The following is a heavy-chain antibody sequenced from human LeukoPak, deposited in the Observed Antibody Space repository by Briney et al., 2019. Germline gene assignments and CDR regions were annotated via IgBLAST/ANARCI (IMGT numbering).Heavy chain of an antibody. J-gene: IGHJ4*02. CDR1: GFTFSSYV. D-gene: IGHD4-23*01. V-gene: IGHV3-30-3*02. Sequence: GGSLRLSCAASGFTFSSYVMHWVRQAPGKGLEWVAVISYDGSNKYYADSVKGRFTISRDNSKNTLYLQMNSLRAEDTAVYYCAKFSGNSILFFFHYWGQGTLVTVSS. CDR2: ISYDGSNK. CDR3: AKFSGNSILFFFHY.